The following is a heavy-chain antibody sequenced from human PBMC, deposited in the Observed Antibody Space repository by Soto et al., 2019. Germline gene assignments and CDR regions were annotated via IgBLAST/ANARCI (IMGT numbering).Heavy chain of an antibody. V-gene: IGHV1-69*12. Sequence: QVQLVQSGAEVKKPGSSVKVSCKASGGTFSSYAISWVRQAPGQGLEWMGGIIPNFGTANYAQKFQGRGTITADESNSKAYIELSSLRSDDTAVYYCAFKWSYYGFWSGLDYWGQGTLVTVSS. CDR3: AFKWSYYGFWSGLDY. D-gene: IGHD3-3*01. CDR2: IIPNFGTA. J-gene: IGHJ4*02. CDR1: GGTFSSYA.